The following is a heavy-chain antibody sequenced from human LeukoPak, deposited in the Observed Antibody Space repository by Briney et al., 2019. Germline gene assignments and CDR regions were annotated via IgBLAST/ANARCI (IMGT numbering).Heavy chain of an antibody. Sequence: SVKVSCKASGGTFSSYAISWVRQAPGQGLEWMGGIIPIFGTANYAQKFQGRVTITADESTSTAYMELSSLRSEDTAVYYCASTETMVISGYYYGMDVWGQGTTVTVSS. V-gene: IGHV1-69*01. J-gene: IGHJ6*02. D-gene: IGHD3-10*01. CDR2: IIPIFGTA. CDR3: ASTETMVISGYYYGMDV. CDR1: GGTFSSYA.